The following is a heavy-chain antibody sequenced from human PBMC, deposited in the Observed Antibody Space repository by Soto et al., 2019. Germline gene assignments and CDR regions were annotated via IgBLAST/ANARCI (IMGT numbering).Heavy chain of an antibody. CDR2: MNANNGNT. Sequence: ASVKVSCKASGYTFTSYAMHWVRQAPGQRLEWMGWMNANNGNTNYAQKFQGRVTMTRNTSISTAYMELSSLRSEDTAVYYCARTLYGDNVDYWGQGTLVTVS. V-gene: IGHV1-3*01. J-gene: IGHJ4*02. CDR3: ARTLYGDNVDY. D-gene: IGHD4-17*01. CDR1: GYTFTSYA.